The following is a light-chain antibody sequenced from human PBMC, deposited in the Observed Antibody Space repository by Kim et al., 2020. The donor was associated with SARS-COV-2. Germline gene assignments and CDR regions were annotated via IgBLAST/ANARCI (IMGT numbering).Light chain of an antibody. J-gene: IGKJ2*01. CDR1: QSVSRRY. CDR3: QQYGISSHI. Sequence: EIVLTQSPGTLSLSPGERATLSCRASQSVSRRYLTWYQQKPGQAPRLLIYDASTRATGIPDRFSGSGSGTDFTLTISRLEPEDFALYFCQQYGISSHIFGQGTKLEI. V-gene: IGKV3-20*01. CDR2: DAS.